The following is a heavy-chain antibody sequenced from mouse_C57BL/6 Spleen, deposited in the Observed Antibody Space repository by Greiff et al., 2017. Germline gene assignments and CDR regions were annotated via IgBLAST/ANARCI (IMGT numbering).Heavy chain of an antibody. Sequence: VKLQESGAELARPGASVKLSCKASGYTFTSSGISWVKQRTGQGLEWIGEIYPRSGNTYYNEKFKGKATLTADKSSSTAYMELRSLRSEDSAVYFCARSGGEDAMDDWGQGTSVTVSS. CDR3: ARSGGEDAMDD. CDR1: GYTFTSSG. D-gene: IGHD2-13*01. CDR2: IYPRSGNT. J-gene: IGHJ4*01. V-gene: IGHV1-81*01.